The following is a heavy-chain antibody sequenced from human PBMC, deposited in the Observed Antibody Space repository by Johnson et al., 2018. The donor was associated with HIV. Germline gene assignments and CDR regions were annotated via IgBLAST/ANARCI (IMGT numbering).Heavy chain of an antibody. CDR2: IYSGGST. V-gene: IGHV3-53*01. CDR3: ARGAPQSSGSRRPYHAFDI. D-gene: IGHD3-22*01. Sequence: LVESGGGLIQPGGSLRLSCAASGFTVSSNYMSWVRQAPGKGLEWVSVIYSGGSTYYADSVKGRFTISIDNSKNTLYLQMNSLRAEDTAVYYCARGAPQSSGSRRPYHAFDIWGQGTMVTVSS. J-gene: IGHJ3*02. CDR1: GFTVSSNY.